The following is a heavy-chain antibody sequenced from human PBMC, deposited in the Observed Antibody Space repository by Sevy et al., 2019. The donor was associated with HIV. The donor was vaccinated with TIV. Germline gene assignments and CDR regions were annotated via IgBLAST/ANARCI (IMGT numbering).Heavy chain of an antibody. CDR3: AKDTSGVVGATDSGYFDL. V-gene: IGHV3-53*01. CDR1: GFTVSSNY. J-gene: IGHJ2*01. D-gene: IGHD1-26*01. CDR2: IYSGGST. Sequence: GGSLRLSCAASGFTVSSNYMTWVRQAPGKGLEWVSIIYSGGSTYYADTVKGRFTIASANSKNTVYLQMNSLRAEDTAVYYCAKDTSGVVGATDSGYFDLWGRGTLVTVSS.